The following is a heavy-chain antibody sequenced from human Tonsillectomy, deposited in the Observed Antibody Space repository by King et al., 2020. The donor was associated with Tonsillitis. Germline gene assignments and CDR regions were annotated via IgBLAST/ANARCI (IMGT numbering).Heavy chain of an antibody. CDR2: IRSKAYGGTT. Sequence: VQLVESGGGLVQPGRSLRLSCTASGFTFGDYAMSWVRQAPGKGLEWVGFIRSKAYGGTTEYAASVKGRITISRDDSKSIAFLQMNSLKTEDTAVYYCTRDRLMSFWSVRYSFYYMDVWGKGTTVTVSS. V-gene: IGHV3-49*04. J-gene: IGHJ6*03. CDR3: TRDRLMSFWSVRYSFYYMDV. D-gene: IGHD3-3*01. CDR1: GFTFGDYA.